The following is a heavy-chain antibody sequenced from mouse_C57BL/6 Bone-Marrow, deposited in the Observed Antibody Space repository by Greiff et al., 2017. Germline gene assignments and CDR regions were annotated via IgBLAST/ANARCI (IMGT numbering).Heavy chain of an antibody. CDR2: INPGSGGT. Sequence: VKLQQSGAELVRPGTSVKVSCKASGYAFTYYLIERVKQRPGQGLEWIGVINPGSGGTNYNEKFKGKATLTADKSFSTAYMQLSSLTSEESAVYSCARERDYYGSRNAMDYWGQGTSVTVSS. CDR1: GYAFTYYL. J-gene: IGHJ4*01. V-gene: IGHV1-54*01. D-gene: IGHD1-1*01. CDR3: ARERDYYGSRNAMDY.